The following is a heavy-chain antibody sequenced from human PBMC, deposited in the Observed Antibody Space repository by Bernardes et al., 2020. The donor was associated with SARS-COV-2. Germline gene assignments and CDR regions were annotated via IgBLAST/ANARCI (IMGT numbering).Heavy chain of an antibody. D-gene: IGHD3-10*01. V-gene: IGHV3-33*01. CDR2: IWYDGSNK. Sequence: GGSLRLSCAASGFTFSNYGMHWVRQAPGKGLEWVAVIWYDGSNKYYADSVKGRFTISRDNSKNTLYLQMNSLRAEDTAVYYCARDIPWDYGSGSYSTSRNDAFDIWGQGTMVTVSS. CDR3: ARDIPWDYGSGSYSTSRNDAFDI. J-gene: IGHJ3*02. CDR1: GFTFSNYG.